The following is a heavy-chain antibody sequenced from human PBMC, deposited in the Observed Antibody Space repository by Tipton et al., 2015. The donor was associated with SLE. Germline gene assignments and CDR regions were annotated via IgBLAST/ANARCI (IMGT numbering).Heavy chain of an antibody. D-gene: IGHD3-16*02. CDR1: GGSFSGYY. CDR2: INHSGST. J-gene: IGHJ6*03. Sequence: TLSLTCAVYGGSFSGYYWSWIRQPPGKGLEWIGEINHSGSTNYNPSLKGRVTISVDTSKNQFSLKLSSVTAADTAVYYCARGGFIAYYYYYMDVWGKGTTVTVSS. CDR3: ARGGFIAYYYYYMDV. V-gene: IGHV4-34*01.